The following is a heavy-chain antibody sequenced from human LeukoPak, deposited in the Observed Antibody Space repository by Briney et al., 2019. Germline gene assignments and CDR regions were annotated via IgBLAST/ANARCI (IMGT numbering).Heavy chain of an antibody. CDR3: ARHGGYYDFWSGRLYFDL. CDR1: GFTFSSYG. V-gene: IGHV3-30*02. CDR2: IRYDGSNK. Sequence: GGSLRLSCTASGFTFSSYGMHWVRQAPGKGLEWVAFIRYDGSNKYYADSVKGRFTISRDNSKNTLYLQMNSLRAEDTAVYYCARHGGYYDFWSGRLYFDLWGRGTLVTVSS. D-gene: IGHD3-3*01. J-gene: IGHJ2*01.